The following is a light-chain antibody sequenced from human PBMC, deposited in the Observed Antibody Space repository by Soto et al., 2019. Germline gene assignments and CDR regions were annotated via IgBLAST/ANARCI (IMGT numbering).Light chain of an antibody. Sequence: EIVLTQSPATLSLSPGERATLSCGASQSVSNNYLAWYQQKPGLAPRLLIYDASSRATGIPDRFSGSGSVTDFTLTISRLEPEDFAVYYCQHYSSSPLTFGGGTKVEIK. CDR2: DAS. CDR1: QSVSNNY. CDR3: QHYSSSPLT. V-gene: IGKV3D-20*01. J-gene: IGKJ4*01.